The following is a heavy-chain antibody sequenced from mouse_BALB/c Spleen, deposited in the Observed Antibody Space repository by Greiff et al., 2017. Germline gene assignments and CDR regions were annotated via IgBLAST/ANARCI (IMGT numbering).Heavy chain of an antibody. CDR3: ARDPRYGNYGYFDV. CDR1: GFTFTDYY. CDR2: IRNKANGYTT. D-gene: IGHD2-1*01. V-gene: IGHV7-3*02. J-gene: IGHJ1*01. Sequence: EVQLVESGGGLVQPGGSLRLSCATSGFTFTDYYMSWVRQPPGKALEWLGFIRNKANGYTTEYSASVKGRFTISRDNHQSILYLHMNTLRAEDSATYYCARDPRYGNYGYFDVWGAGTTVTVSS.